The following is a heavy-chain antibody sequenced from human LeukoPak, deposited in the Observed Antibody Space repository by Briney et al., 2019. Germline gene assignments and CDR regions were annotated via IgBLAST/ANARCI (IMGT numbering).Heavy chain of an antibody. CDR2: IKHRGGA. J-gene: IGHJ4*02. V-gene: IGHV4-34*01. CDR3: ARSRVSGFGFDY. D-gene: IGHD5-12*01. Sequence: PSETLSLTCAVYGGSFIDYYWTWIRQPPGKGLEWIGEIKHRGGATYNPSLKSRVTMAVDTPKNQFSLRLASVTAADTAVYYCARSRVSGFGFDYWGQGPLVTVSS. CDR1: GGSFIDYY.